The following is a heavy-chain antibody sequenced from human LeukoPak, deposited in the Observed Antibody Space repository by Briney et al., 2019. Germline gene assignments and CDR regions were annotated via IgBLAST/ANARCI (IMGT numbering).Heavy chain of an antibody. D-gene: IGHD3-10*01. J-gene: IGHJ5*02. CDR3: ARVEYGSGSYYGIWFDP. CDR2: IYYSGST. CDR1: GGSISSSSYY. Sequence: SETLSLTCTVSGGSISSSSYYWGWIRQPPGKGLEWIGSIYYSGSTYYNPSLKSRVTISVDTSKNQFSLKLSSVTAADTAVYYCARVEYGSGSYYGIWFDPWGQGTLVTVSS. V-gene: IGHV4-39*07.